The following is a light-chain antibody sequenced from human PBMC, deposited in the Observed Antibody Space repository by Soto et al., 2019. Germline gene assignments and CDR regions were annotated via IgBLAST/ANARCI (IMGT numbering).Light chain of an antibody. CDR2: AAS. CDR3: LQDSNYPRT. Sequence: AIQMTQSPSSLSASVGDRVTITCRASQGIRKDLAWYQQKPGRAPQLLIYAASILQSGVPSRFSGSASGTDFTLTIGSLQPEDFATYYCLQDSNYPRTFGQGTKVEIK. V-gene: IGKV1-6*01. J-gene: IGKJ1*01. CDR1: QGIRKD.